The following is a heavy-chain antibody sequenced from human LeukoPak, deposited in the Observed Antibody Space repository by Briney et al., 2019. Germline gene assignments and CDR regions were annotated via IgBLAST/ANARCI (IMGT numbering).Heavy chain of an antibody. Sequence: SETLSLTCTVSGGSISNYYWSWIRQPPGKGLEWIGYIYYSGSTNYNPSLKSRVTISVDTSKNQFSPKLSSVTAADTAVYYCARTEGSSGYYYADYYFDYWGQGTLVTVSS. CDR2: IYYSGST. CDR1: GGSISNYY. CDR3: ARTEGSSGYYYADYYFDY. D-gene: IGHD3-22*01. J-gene: IGHJ4*02. V-gene: IGHV4-59*01.